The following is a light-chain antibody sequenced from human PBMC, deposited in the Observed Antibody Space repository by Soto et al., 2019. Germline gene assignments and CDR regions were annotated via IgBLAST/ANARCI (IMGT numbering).Light chain of an antibody. J-gene: IGLJ1*01. V-gene: IGLV1-51*01. Sequence: QSVLTQPPSVSAAPGQKVTISFSGSSSNIGNNYVSWYQQLPGTAPKLLIYDNNKRPSGIPDRFSGSKSGTSATLGITGLQTGDEADYYCGTWDSSLSAHYVFGTGTKVTVL. CDR1: SSNIGNNY. CDR3: GTWDSSLSAHYV. CDR2: DNN.